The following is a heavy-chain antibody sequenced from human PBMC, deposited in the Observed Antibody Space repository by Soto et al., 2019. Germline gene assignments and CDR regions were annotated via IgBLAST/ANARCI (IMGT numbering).Heavy chain of an antibody. CDR2: IYWDDEK. V-gene: IGHV2-5*02. D-gene: IGHD1-26*01. CDR1: GFSLSDNGVG. Sequence: QITLKESGPTLVKRTQTLTLTCTFSGFSLSDNGVGVGWIRQPPGKALEWLALIYWDDEKIYSPSLKTRLTITKDTSKNQVLLTMTNMDPVDTATYYCAHRLTWDAFDIWGQGTIVTVSS. CDR3: AHRLTWDAFDI. J-gene: IGHJ3*02.